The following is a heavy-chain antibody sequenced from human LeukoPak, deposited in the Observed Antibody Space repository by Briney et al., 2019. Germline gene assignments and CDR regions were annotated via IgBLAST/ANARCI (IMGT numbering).Heavy chain of an antibody. V-gene: IGHV4-39*01. CDR2: IYYSGST. Sequence: SETLSLTCTVSGGSISSSSYYWGWIRQPPGKGLEWIGGIYYSGSTYYNPSLKSRVTISVDTSKNQFSLKLSSVTAADTAVYYCARRRGYSSSWYEPWGQGTLVTVSS. CDR1: GGSISSSSYY. J-gene: IGHJ5*02. CDR3: ARRRGYSSSWYEP. D-gene: IGHD6-13*01.